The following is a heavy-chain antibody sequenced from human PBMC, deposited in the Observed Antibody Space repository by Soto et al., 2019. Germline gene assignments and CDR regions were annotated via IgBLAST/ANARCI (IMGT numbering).Heavy chain of an antibody. J-gene: IGHJ6*04. D-gene: IGHD2-15*01. V-gene: IGHV1-18*01. CDR3: GGGGVAPYSSSGRDV. Sequence: GASVKVSCKASGYTFTRSGISWVRQAPGQGLEWMGWISTYNGDTNYAQTFQGRVTMTTDTSTSTVYMELRSLRSDDTAVYYCGGGGVAPYSSSGRDVWGKGTRVTVPS. CDR1: GYTFTRSG. CDR2: ISTYNGDT.